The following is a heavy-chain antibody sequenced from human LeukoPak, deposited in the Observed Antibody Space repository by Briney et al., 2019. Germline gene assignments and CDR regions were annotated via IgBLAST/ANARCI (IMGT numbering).Heavy chain of an antibody. V-gene: IGHV4-4*07. CDR2: IYTSGST. CDR1: GGSFSGYY. J-gene: IGHJ4*02. D-gene: IGHD3-22*01. CDR3: ARDRYYYDSSGYFALGY. Sequence: SETLSLTCAVYGGSFSGYYWSWIRQPAGKGLEWIGRIYTSGSTNYNPSLKSRVTMSVDTSKNQFSLKLSSVTAADTAVYYCARDRYYYDSSGYFALGYWGQGTLVTVSS.